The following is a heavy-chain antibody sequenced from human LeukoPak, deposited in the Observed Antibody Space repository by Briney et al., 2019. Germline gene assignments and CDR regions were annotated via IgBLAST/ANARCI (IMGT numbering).Heavy chain of an antibody. V-gene: IGHV4-59*08. J-gene: IGHJ4*02. Sequence: PSETLSLTCSVSGASISSYYWSWIRQPPGKGLEWIGYIYYSGSTNYNPSLKSRVTISVDTCKNQFSLKLSSVTAADTAVYYCASTWFGELLVFDYWGQGTLVTVSS. D-gene: IGHD3-10*01. CDR3: ASTWFGELLVFDY. CDR1: GASISSYY. CDR2: IYYSGST.